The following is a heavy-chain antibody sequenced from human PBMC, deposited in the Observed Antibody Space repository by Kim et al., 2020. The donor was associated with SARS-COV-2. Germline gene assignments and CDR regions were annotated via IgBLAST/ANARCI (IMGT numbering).Heavy chain of an antibody. J-gene: IGHJ6*02. CDR1: GFTFSSYG. Sequence: GGSLRLSCAASGFTFSSYGMHWVRQAPGKGLEWVAVIWYDGSNKYYADSVKGRFTISRDNSKNTLYLQMNSLRAEDTAVYYCARDGSYYYDSSGYHYQRDHGMDVWGQGTTVTVSS. CDR2: IWYDGSNK. CDR3: ARDGSYYYDSSGYHYQRDHGMDV. D-gene: IGHD3-22*01. V-gene: IGHV3-33*01.